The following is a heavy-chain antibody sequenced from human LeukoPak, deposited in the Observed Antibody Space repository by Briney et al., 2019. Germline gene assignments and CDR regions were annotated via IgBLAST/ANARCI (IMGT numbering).Heavy chain of an antibody. J-gene: IGHJ6*02. D-gene: IGHD2-2*01. V-gene: IGHV1-46*01. CDR2: INPSGGST. Sequence: GASVKVSCKASGYTFTSYYMHWVRQAPGQGLEWMGIINPSGGSTTYTQKFQGRVTMTRDTSTSTAYMEQSSLRSEDTAVYYCARAIVVVPAADSGGYNYYYYYGMGVWGQGTTVTVSS. CDR3: ARAIVVVPAADSGGYNYYYYYGMGV. CDR1: GYTFTSYY.